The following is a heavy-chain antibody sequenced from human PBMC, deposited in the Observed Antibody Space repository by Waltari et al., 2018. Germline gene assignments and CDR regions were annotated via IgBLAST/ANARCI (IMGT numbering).Heavy chain of an antibody. D-gene: IGHD2-2*03. Sequence: QVQLKESGPVLVRPSETLSLTCDVSGYSITSGFYWGWIRQAPGKGLEWLAAIYHEGETVYSPSLTGRVATSVGTSKSQCALNIKSVTAADTAVYYCMRQVLGYCTSAACRRLESWGQGTLVTVSS. CDR2: IYHEGET. CDR1: GYSITSGFY. V-gene: IGHV4-38-2*01. J-gene: IGHJ4*02. CDR3: MRQVLGYCTSAACRRLES.